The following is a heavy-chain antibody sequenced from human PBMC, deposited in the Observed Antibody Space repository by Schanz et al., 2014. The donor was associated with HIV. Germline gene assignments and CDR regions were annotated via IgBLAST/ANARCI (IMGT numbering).Heavy chain of an antibody. V-gene: IGHV3-7*01. CDR3: ARDLNVGRHFDY. D-gene: IGHD1-26*01. CDR2: MNQDGSRK. J-gene: IGHJ4*02. Sequence: EVQLVESGGHLVQPGRSLRLSCAASGFTFSSYWMTWVRQAPGKGLEMVANMNQDGSRKYYVDSVKGRFTISRDNSKNTLYLQLGSLRTEDTAVYYCARDLNVGRHFDYWGQGALVTVSS. CDR1: GFTFSSYW.